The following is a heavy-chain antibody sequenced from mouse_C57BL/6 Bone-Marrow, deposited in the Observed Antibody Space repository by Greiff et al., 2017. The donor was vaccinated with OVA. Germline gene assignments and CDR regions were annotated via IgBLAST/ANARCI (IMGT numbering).Heavy chain of an antibody. V-gene: IGHV1-19*01. J-gene: IGHJ1*03. D-gene: IGHD1-1*01. Sequence: SGPVLVKPGASVKMSCKASGYTFTDYYMNWVKQSHGKSLEWIGVINPYNGGTSYNQKFKGKATLTVDKSSSTAYMELNSLTSEDSAVYYCARSNYGSSHWYFDVWGTGTTVTVSS. CDR1: GYTFTDYY. CDR2: INPYNGGT. CDR3: ARSNYGSSHWYFDV.